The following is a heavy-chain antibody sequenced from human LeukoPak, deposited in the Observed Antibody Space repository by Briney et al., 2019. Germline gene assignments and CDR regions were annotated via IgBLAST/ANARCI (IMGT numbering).Heavy chain of an antibody. V-gene: IGHV3-11*04. Sequence: GGSMRLCSAAAVFTCSDYYICWLRQAPGKVLEWVSYITSSCSSINYADSVKGRFTISDDNAKTSLYLQMNIMRAEATVVYYWSKCTYFAGSYYYFYYWGQGTLLIVAS. CDR1: VFTCSDYY. CDR2: ITSSCSSI. CDR3: SKCTYFAGSYYYFYY. J-gene: IGHJ4*02. D-gene: IGHD3-10*01.